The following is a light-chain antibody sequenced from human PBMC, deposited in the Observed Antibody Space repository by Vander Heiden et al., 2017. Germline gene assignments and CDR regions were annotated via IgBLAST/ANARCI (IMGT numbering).Light chain of an antibody. CDR2: DAS. CDR3: QLVYCYPGLT. Sequence: AIQLTQSTSSLSASVGDRVTITCRARQGISSALAWYQQKPGIAPKLLIYDASSLESGVPSRCSGTGSGTDFTLTMRSLQPEDFTTYYCQLVYCYPGLTFGGGTKVEIK. J-gene: IGKJ4*01. CDR1: QGISSA. V-gene: IGKV1-13*02.